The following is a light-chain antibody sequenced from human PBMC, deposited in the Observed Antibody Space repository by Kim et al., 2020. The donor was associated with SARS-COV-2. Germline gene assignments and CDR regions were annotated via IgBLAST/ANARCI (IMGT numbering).Light chain of an antibody. CDR3: QSWDSSLSVHV. Sequence: QSVLTQPPSMSAAPGQKVTISCSGSHSNIETHLVCWYQQFPGTAPKLLIYGNDRRPSGIPDRFSGSKSGTSATLDIIGLQTGDEADYYCQSWDSSLSVHVFGTGTKVTVL. V-gene: IGLV1-51*01. J-gene: IGLJ1*01. CDR1: HSNIETHL. CDR2: GND.